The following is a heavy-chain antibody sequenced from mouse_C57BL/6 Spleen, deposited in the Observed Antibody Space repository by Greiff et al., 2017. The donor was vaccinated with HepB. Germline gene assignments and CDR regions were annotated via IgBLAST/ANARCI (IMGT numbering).Heavy chain of an antibody. V-gene: IGHV5-17*01. CDR1: GFTFSDYG. Sequence: EVKLVESGGGLVKPGGSLKLSCAASGFTFSDYGMHWVRQAPEKGLEWVAYISSGSSTIYYADTVKGRFTISRDNAKNTLFLQMTSLRSEDTAMYYCASYGSASWFAYWGQGTLVTVSA. J-gene: IGHJ3*01. CDR3: ASYGSASWFAY. CDR2: ISSGSSTI. D-gene: IGHD1-1*01.